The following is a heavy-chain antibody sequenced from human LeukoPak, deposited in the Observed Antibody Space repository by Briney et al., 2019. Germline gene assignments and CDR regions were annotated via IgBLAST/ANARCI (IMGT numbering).Heavy chain of an antibody. CDR3: ARDRARTGSSGWWGFDY. CDR2: IIPIFGTA. D-gene: IGHD6-19*01. CDR1: GGTFSSYA. Sequence: SVKVSCKASGGTFSSYAISWVRQAPGQGLEWMGGIIPIFGTANYAQKFQGRVTITADKSTSTAYMELSSLRSEDTAVYYCARDRARTGSSGWWGFDYWGQGTLVTVSS. V-gene: IGHV1-69*06. J-gene: IGHJ4*02.